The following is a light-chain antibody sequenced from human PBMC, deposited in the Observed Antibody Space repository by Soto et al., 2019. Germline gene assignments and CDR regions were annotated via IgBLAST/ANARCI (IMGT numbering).Light chain of an antibody. CDR1: QSVLSTSINKNY. J-gene: IGKJ2*01. CDR3: QQCYSTPYT. V-gene: IGKV4-1*01. Sequence: DIVMTQSPDSLAVSLGERATINCKSSQSVLSTSINKNYLAWYQQKPGQPPKLLFYWASTRESGVPDRFSGSGSGTDFALTISSLQAEDVAVYYCQQCYSTPYTFGQGTKLEIK. CDR2: WAS.